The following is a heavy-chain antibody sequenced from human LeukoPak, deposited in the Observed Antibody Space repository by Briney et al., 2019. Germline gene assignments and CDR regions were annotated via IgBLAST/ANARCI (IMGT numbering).Heavy chain of an antibody. J-gene: IGHJ6*02. D-gene: IGHD6-13*01. Sequence: GESLRISCKGSGYSFSSYCISWVRHAAGKGLEWRGRVDPIDSYTNYSPSFQGHVTISADKSISTAYLQWSSLKASDTAMYYCARLDSSSYNDTVYYYYGMDVWGQGTTVTVSS. CDR3: ARLDSSSYNDTVYYYYGMDV. V-gene: IGHV5-10-1*01. CDR1: GYSFSSYC. CDR2: VDPIDSYT.